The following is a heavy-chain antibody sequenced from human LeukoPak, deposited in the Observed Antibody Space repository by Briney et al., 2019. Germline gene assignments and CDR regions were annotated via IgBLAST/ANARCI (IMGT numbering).Heavy chain of an antibody. J-gene: IGHJ3*02. V-gene: IGHV1-8*01. Sequence: ASVKVSCKASGYTFTSYDINWVRQATGQGLEWMGWMNPNSGNTGYAQKFQGRVTMTRNTSISTAYMELSSLRSEDTAVYYCAGGETIPDAFDIWGQGTMVTVSS. CDR3: AGGETIPDAFDI. D-gene: IGHD3-9*01. CDR2: MNPNSGNT. CDR1: GYTFTSYD.